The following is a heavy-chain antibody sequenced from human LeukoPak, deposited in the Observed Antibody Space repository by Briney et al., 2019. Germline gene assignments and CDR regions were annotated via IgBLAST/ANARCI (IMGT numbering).Heavy chain of an antibody. CDR3: SKSSYYYYIDV. Sequence: PGGSLSLSCAASGFTFDDYTMHWVRQAPGKGLEWVSLISWDGGSTYYADSVKGRFTISRDNSKNSLYLQMNSLRTEDTALYYCSKSSYYYYIDVSGKGTTVTVSS. CDR1: GFTFDDYT. V-gene: IGHV3-43*01. J-gene: IGHJ6*03. D-gene: IGHD5/OR15-5a*01. CDR2: ISWDGGST.